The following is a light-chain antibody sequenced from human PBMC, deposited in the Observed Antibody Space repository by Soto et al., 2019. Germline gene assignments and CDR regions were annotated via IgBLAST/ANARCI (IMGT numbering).Light chain of an antibody. V-gene: IGLV1-40*01. CDR3: QSYYSSLSGHVV. CDR1: SSNIGAGYD. J-gene: IGLJ2*01. CDR2: GNS. Sequence: QPVLTQPPSVSGAPGQRVTISCTGSSSNIGAGYDVHWYQQLPGTVPKLLIYGNSNRPSGVPDRFSGSKSGTSVSLAITGLQADDEADYYCQSYYSSLSGHVVFGGGTKLTVL.